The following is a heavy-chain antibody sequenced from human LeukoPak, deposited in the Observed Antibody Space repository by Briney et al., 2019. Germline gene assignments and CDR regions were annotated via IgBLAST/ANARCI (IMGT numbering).Heavy chain of an antibody. CDR3: ARARAMYYYDSSGYNDAFDI. D-gene: IGHD3-22*01. J-gene: IGHJ3*02. CDR2: INPNSGGT. V-gene: IGHV1-2*02. CDR1: GYTFTGYY. Sequence: ASVKVSCKASGYTFTGYYMHWVRQAPGQGLEWMGWINPNSGGTNYAQKFQGRVTTTRDTSISTAYMELSRLRSDDTAVYYCARARAMYYYDSSGYNDAFDIWGQGTMVTVSS.